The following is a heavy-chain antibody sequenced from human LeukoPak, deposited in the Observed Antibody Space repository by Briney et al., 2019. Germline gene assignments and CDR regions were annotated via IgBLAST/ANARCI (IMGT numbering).Heavy chain of an antibody. Sequence: GGSLRLSCAASGFTFSSYAMSWVRQAPGKGLEWVSSISSSSSYIYYADSVKGRFTISRDNAKNSLYLQMNSLRAEDTAVYYCARNTPDIFLEGWGRGTLVTVSS. D-gene: IGHD3-9*01. CDR1: GFTFSSYA. V-gene: IGHV3-21*01. J-gene: IGHJ4*02. CDR3: ARNTPDIFLEG. CDR2: ISSSSSYI.